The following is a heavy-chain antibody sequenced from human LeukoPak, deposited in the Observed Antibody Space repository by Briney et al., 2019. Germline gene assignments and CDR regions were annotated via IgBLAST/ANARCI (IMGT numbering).Heavy chain of an antibody. J-gene: IGHJ3*02. CDR2: IYYSGST. D-gene: IGHD3-22*01. CDR3: ARQYYYDSSGYYYAFDI. V-gene: IGHV4-39*01. Sequence: PSETLSLTCTVSGGSISSYYWGWIRQPPGKGLEWIGSIYYSGSTYYNPSLKSRVTISVDTSKNQFSLKLSSVTAADTAVYYCARQYYYDSSGYYYAFDIWGQGTMVTVSS. CDR1: GGSISSYY.